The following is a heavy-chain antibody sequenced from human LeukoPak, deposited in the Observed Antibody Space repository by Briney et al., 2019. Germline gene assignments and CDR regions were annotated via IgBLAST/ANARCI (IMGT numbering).Heavy chain of an antibody. CDR3: ARQPSYYDSSGHRETNAFDI. Sequence: GESLKISXKGSGYSFTSYWIGWVRQMPGKGLEWMGIIYPGDSDTRYSPSFQGQVTISADRSISTAYLQWSSLKASDTAMYYCARQPSYYDSSGHRETNAFDIWGQGTMVTVSS. D-gene: IGHD3-22*01. J-gene: IGHJ3*02. CDR1: GYSFTSYW. V-gene: IGHV5-51*01. CDR2: IYPGDSDT.